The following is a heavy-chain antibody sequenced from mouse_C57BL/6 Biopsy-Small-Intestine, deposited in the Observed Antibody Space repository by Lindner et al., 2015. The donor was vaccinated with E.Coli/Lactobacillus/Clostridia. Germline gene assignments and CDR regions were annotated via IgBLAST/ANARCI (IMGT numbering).Heavy chain of an antibody. CDR1: GYSFTGYN. D-gene: IGHD3-3*01. J-gene: IGHJ2*01. V-gene: IGHV1-39*01. CDR3: ARGGDSPFFDY. CDR2: INPYYGST. Sequence: VQLQESGAELVKPGASVKISCKASGYSFTGYNMNWVRQSHGKSLEWIGNINPYYGSTTYNQRFKGKATLTVDKSSSTAYMQLNSLTSEDSAVYYCARGGDSPFFDYWGQGTTLTVSS.